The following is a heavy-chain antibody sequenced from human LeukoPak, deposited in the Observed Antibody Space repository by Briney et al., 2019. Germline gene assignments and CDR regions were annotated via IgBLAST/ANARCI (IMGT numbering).Heavy chain of an antibody. D-gene: IGHD3-16*02. CDR2: INPSGGST. Sequence: GASVKFSCKASGYTFTSYYMHWVRQAPGQGLEWMGIINPSGGSTSYAQKFQGRVTMTRDTSTSTVYMELSSLRSEDTAVYYCARDRRGNDYVWGSYRYIGYFDYWGQGTLVTVSS. CDR3: ARDRRGNDYVWGSYRYIGYFDY. J-gene: IGHJ4*02. CDR1: GYTFTSYY. V-gene: IGHV1-46*01.